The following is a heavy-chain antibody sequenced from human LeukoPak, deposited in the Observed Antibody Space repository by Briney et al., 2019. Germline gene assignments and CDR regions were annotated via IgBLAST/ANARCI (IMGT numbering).Heavy chain of an antibody. Sequence: SQTLSLTCAISGDSVSSKSASWNWIRQSPSRGLEWLGRTYSRSKWFNDYAVSVRSRISINPDTSKNQFSLHLTSVTPDDTAVYYCARGTGSLDYWGQGTLVTVSS. CDR3: ARGTGSLDY. V-gene: IGHV6-1*01. CDR1: GDSVSSKSAS. J-gene: IGHJ4*02. D-gene: IGHD1-26*01. CDR2: TYSRSKWFN.